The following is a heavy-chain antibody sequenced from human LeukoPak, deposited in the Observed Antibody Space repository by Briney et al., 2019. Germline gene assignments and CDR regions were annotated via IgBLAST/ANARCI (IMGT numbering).Heavy chain of an antibody. CDR2: ISHTGNNR. V-gene: IGHV3-30*03. D-gene: IGHD6-19*01. CDR3: AAGYSSGWRNLIDY. J-gene: IGHJ4*02. Sequence: GRSLRLSCAASGFTFSIFGMHWVRQAPGKGLEWVALISHTGNNRYYADSVKGRFSISRDNSKNTMYLQMDSLRAEDTAVYYCAAGYSSGWRNLIDYWGQGTLVTVPS. CDR1: GFTFSIFG.